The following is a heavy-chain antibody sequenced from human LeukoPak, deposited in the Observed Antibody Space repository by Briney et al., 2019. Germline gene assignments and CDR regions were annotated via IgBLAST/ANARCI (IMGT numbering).Heavy chain of an antibody. J-gene: IGHJ3*02. V-gene: IGHV3-11*04. Sequence: TGGSLRLSCAASGFTFSDYYMSWIRQAPGKGLECVSYISSSGNTTYHADSVKGRFTISRDNAKNSLYLQMSSLRAEDTAVYYCARDRDYGDYDAFDIWGQGTMVTVSS. CDR3: ARDRDYGDYDAFDI. D-gene: IGHD4-17*01. CDR1: GFTFSDYY. CDR2: ISSSGNTT.